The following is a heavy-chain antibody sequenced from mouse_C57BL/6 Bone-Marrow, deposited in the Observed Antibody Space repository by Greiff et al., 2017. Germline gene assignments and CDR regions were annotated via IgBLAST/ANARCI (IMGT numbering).Heavy chain of an antibody. J-gene: IGHJ1*03. Sequence: QVQLQQPGAALVKPGASVQMSCKASGYTFTSYWITWVKQRPGQGLAWIGDIYPGSGSTNYNEKFKSKATLTVDTSSSTAYMQLSSLTSEDSAVYYCARPYYSNYWYFDVWGTGTTVTVSS. CDR3: ARPYYSNYWYFDV. CDR2: IYPGSGST. D-gene: IGHD2-5*01. CDR1: GYTFTSYW. V-gene: IGHV1-55*01.